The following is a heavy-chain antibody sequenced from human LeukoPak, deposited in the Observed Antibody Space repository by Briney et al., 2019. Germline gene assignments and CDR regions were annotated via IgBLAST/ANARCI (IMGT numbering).Heavy chain of an antibody. Sequence: PGGSLRLSCAASGFTFSSYGMHWVRQAPGKGLEWVAFIVYDGSDKYYADSVEGRFTISRDNSKNTLYLQMNSLRAEDTAVYYCAVPYYYDSSGYHDAFDIWGQGTMVTVSS. CDR2: IVYDGSDK. CDR1: GFTFSSYG. D-gene: IGHD3-22*01. V-gene: IGHV3-30*02. CDR3: AVPYYYDSSGYHDAFDI. J-gene: IGHJ3*02.